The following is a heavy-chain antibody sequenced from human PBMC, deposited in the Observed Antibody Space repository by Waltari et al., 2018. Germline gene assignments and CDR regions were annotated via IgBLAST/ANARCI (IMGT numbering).Heavy chain of an antibody. V-gene: IGHV3-74*01. D-gene: IGHD2-2*01. Sequence: EVQLVESGGGLVQPGGSLRLSCAASGFTFSPSTMHWVRQGPGKGLVWKQRMTSDGTTNFADSVKGRFTISRDNAKNTLYLQMNSLRAEDTALYYCVARRSSAAEHWGQGTQVTVSS. CDR2: MTSDGTT. CDR1: GFTFSPST. CDR3: VARRSSAAEH. J-gene: IGHJ4*02.